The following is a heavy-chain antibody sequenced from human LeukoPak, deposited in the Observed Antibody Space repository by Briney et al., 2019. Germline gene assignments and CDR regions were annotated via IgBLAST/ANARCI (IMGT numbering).Heavy chain of an antibody. CDR1: GGSISSYY. CDR3: ARRHTTRTTVTVFDY. CDR2: IYYSGST. V-gene: IGHV4-59*12. Sequence: PSETLSLTCTVSGGSISSYYWSWIRQPPGKGLEWIGYIYYSGSTNYNPSLKSRVTISVDTSKNQFSLKLSSVTAADTAVYYCARRHTTRTTVTVFDYWGQGTLVTVSS. D-gene: IGHD4-17*01. J-gene: IGHJ4*02.